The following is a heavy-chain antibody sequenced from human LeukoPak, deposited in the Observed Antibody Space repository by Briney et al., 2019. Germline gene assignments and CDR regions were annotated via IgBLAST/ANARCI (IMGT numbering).Heavy chain of an antibody. CDR2: IYYSGST. D-gene: IGHD5-18*01. J-gene: IGHJ4*02. V-gene: IGHV4-39*01. CDR1: GGSISSSSYY. CDR3: ARIRGYLYYFDY. Sequence: SETLSLTCTVSGGSISSSSYYWGWIRQPPGKGLEWIGSIYYSGSTYYNPSLKSRVTISVDTSKNQFSLKLGSVTAADTAVYYCARIRGYLYYFDYWGQGTLVTVSS.